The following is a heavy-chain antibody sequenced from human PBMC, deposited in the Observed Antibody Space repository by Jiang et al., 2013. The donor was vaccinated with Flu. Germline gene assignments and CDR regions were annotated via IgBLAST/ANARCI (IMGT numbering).Heavy chain of an antibody. CDR2: ISWNSGSI. CDR1: GFTLDDYA. Sequence: VQLLESGGGLVQPGRSLRLSCAASGFTLDDYAMHWVRQVPGKGLEWVSGISWNSGSIGYADSVKGRFIVSRDNAKNSLYLQMNSLRAEDTALYYCAKDMGTGYYGPGSYSGYYYYGIDVWGQGTTVTV. J-gene: IGHJ6*02. CDR3: AKDMGTGYYGPGSYSGYYYYGIDV. V-gene: IGHV3-9*01. D-gene: IGHD3-10*01.